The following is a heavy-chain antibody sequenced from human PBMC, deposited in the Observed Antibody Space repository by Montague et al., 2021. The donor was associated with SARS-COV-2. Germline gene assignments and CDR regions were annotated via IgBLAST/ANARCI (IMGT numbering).Heavy chain of an antibody. Sequence: SETLSLTCAVHGGSLSGYYWSWIRQPPGKGLEWIGYIYYSGSTIYNPSLKSRVTISVDTSKNQFSLKLSSVTAADTAAYYCARDSHYYDSSGHFDYWGQGTLVTVSS. J-gene: IGHJ4*02. CDR1: GGSLSGYY. V-gene: IGHV4-59*13. CDR2: IYYSGST. D-gene: IGHD3-22*01. CDR3: ARDSHYYDSSGHFDY.